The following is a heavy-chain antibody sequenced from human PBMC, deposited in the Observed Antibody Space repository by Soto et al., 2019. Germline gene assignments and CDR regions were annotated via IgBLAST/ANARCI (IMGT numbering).Heavy chain of an antibody. J-gene: IGHJ6*02. V-gene: IGHV4-31*03. CDR2: IYYSGST. CDR3: ARDRNLGDYYYYGMDV. Sequence: SETLSLTCTVSGGSISSGGYYWSWIRQHPGKGLEWIGYIYYSGSTYYNPSLKSRVTISVDTSKNQFSLKLSSVTAAHTAVYYCARDRNLGDYYYYGMDVWGQGTTVTVSS. D-gene: IGHD3-3*01. CDR1: GGSISSGGYY.